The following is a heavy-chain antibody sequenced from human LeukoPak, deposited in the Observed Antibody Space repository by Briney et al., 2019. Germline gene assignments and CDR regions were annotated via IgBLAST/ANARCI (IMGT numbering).Heavy chain of an antibody. CDR2: INPKSGGT. Sequence: ASVKVSCKASGYTFSGYYMHWVRQAPGQGLEWMGWINPKSGGTNEAQKFHNRVTMTRDMSTSTVYMELSSLRSEDTAVYYCAREHYYDSSGYSIGMDVWGKGTTVTVSS. V-gene: IGHV1-2*02. D-gene: IGHD3-22*01. J-gene: IGHJ6*04. CDR1: GYTFSGYY. CDR3: AREHYYDSSGYSIGMDV.